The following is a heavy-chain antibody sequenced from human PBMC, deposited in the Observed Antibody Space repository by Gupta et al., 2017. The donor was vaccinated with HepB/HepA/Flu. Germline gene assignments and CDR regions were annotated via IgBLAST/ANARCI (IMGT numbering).Heavy chain of an antibody. Sequence: EVQLVESGGGLVKPGGSLRLSCAASGFTFSNAWMSWVRQAPGKGLEWVGRIKSKTDGGTTDYAAPVKGRFTISRDDSKNTLYLQMNSLKTEDTAVYYCTTTCGYSYGTLYYFDYWGQGTLVTVSS. V-gene: IGHV3-15*01. CDR2: IKSKTDGGTT. J-gene: IGHJ4*02. CDR3: TTTCGYSYGTLYYFDY. D-gene: IGHD5-18*01. CDR1: GFTFSNAW.